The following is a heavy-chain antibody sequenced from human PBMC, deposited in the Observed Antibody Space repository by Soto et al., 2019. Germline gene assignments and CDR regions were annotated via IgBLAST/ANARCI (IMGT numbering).Heavy chain of an antibody. Sequence: QLQLQESGSGLVKPSQTLSLTCAVSGGSISSGGYSWSWIRQPPGKGLEWIGYIYHSGSTYYNPSLKSRVAKSVDRSKNQFSLKLSSVTAADTAVYYCARVGSLSWFDPWGQGTLVTVSS. CDR1: GGSISSGGYS. CDR3: ARVGSLSWFDP. V-gene: IGHV4-30-2*01. CDR2: IYHSGST. J-gene: IGHJ5*02. D-gene: IGHD3-10*01.